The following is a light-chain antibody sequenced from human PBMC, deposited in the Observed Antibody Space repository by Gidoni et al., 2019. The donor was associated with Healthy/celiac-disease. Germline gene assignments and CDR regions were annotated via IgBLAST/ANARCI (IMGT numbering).Light chain of an antibody. CDR3: SSYTSSSTVV. Sequence: QPALTQPASVSGSPGQSITISCTGTSSDVGGYNYVSWYQQHPGKAPNLMIYDVSNRPSGVSNRFSGSKSGNTASLTISGRQAEDEADYYGSSYTSSSTVVVGGGTKLTVL. V-gene: IGLV2-14*03. J-gene: IGLJ2*01. CDR1: SSDVGGYNY. CDR2: DVS.